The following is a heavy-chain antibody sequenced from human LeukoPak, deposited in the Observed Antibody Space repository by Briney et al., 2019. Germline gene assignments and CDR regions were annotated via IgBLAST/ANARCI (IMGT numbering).Heavy chain of an antibody. V-gene: IGHV3-74*01. CDR3: ARAQHSGYERYQYYFDY. CDR2: INSDGSST. Sequence: GGSLRLSCAASGFTFSSYWMHWVRQAPGKGLVWVSRINSDGSSTNYADSVKGRFTISRDNAKNTLYLQTNSLRAEDTAVYYCARAQHSGYERYQYYFDYWGQGTLVTVSS. D-gene: IGHD5-12*01. J-gene: IGHJ4*02. CDR1: GFTFSSYW.